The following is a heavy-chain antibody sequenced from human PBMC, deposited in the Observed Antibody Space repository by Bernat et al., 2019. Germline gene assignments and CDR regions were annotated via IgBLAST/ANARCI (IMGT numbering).Heavy chain of an antibody. Sequence: QVQLVESGGGVVQPGRSLRLSCAASGFTFSSYGMHWVRQAPGKGLEWVAVISYDGSNKYYADSVKGRFTISRDNSKNTLHLQMNSLRAEDTAVYYCAKDRQGHSSGWDLFDYWGQGTLVTVSS. D-gene: IGHD6-19*01. CDR2: ISYDGSNK. J-gene: IGHJ4*02. CDR3: AKDRQGHSSGWDLFDY. V-gene: IGHV3-30*18. CDR1: GFTFSSYG.